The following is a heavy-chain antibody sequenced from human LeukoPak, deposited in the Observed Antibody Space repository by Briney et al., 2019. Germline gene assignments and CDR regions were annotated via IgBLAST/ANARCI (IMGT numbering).Heavy chain of an antibody. J-gene: IGHJ4*02. CDR2: MNPNSGNT. V-gene: IGHV1-8*03. CDR1: GYTFTSYD. CDR3: ARGLSLEYSSSSVFDY. D-gene: IGHD6-6*01. Sequence: GASVKVSCKASGYTFTSYDINWVRQATGQGLEWMGWMNPNSGNTGYAQKFQGRVTITRNTSISTAYMELSSLRSEDTAVYYCARGLSLEYSSSSVFDYWGQGTLVTVSS.